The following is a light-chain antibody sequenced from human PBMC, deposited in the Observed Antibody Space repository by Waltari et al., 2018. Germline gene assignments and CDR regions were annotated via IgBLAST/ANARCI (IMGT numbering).Light chain of an antibody. V-gene: IGKV1D-12*01. Sequence: QVTQSPSSVSASVGDTVTITCRSNQDIRTLLGWNQQKAGKAPKLLIYSASTWQDGVPSRFSGSGSGTEFTLTIDSLQPEDFATYYCEQVHSFPITFGGGTKVEIK. CDR2: SAS. CDR1: QDIRTL. J-gene: IGKJ4*01. CDR3: EQVHSFPIT.